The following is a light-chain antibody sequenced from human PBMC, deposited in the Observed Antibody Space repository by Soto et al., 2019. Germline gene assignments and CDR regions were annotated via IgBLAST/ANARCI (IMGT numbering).Light chain of an antibody. V-gene: IGKV1-12*01. Sequence: MTQSPATLSVSPGEGVTLSCRASQGIGNWLAWYQQKPGKAPNLLIYDASTLQNGVPSRFSGSGSGTDFTLTISTLQPEDFATYYCQHANTFPLTFGGGTKVDIK. CDR3: QHANTFPLT. CDR1: QGIGNW. CDR2: DAS. J-gene: IGKJ4*01.